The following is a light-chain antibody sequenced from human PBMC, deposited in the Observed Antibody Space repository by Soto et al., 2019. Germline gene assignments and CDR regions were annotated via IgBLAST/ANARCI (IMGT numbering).Light chain of an antibody. J-gene: IGLJ2*01. V-gene: IGLV2-8*01. CDR2: EVS. Sequence: QSALTQPPSASGSPGQSVTISCTGTSSDVGGYNYVSWYQQHPGKAPKLMIYEVSKRPSGVPDRFSGSKSGNTASLTVSGLQAEDEADYYCSSYPGGVVFGGGTKVTVL. CDR3: SSYPGGVV. CDR1: SSDVGGYNY.